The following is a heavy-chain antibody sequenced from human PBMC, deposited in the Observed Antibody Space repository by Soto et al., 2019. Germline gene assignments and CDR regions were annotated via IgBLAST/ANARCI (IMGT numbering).Heavy chain of an antibody. J-gene: IGHJ4*02. CDR1: GGTFSSYA. CDR3: ARDMDKHDYYGSGSPDDDY. V-gene: IGHV1-69*01. CDR2: IIPIFGTA. D-gene: IGHD3-10*01. Sequence: QVQLVQSGAEVQKPGSSVKVSCKASGGTFSSYAISWVRQAPGQGLEWMGGIIPIFGTANYAQKFQGRVTITADESTSTAYMELSSLRSEDTAVYYCARDMDKHDYYGSGSPDDDYWRQGTLVTFSS.